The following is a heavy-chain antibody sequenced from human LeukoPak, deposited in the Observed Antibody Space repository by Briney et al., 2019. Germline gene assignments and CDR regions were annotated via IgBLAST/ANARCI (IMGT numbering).Heavy chain of an antibody. CDR1: GFTFSGLA. CDR2: ISGSGDNT. J-gene: IGHJ6*01. Sequence: LPGGSLRLSCAASGFTFSGLAMSWVRRTPGKGLEWVSGISGSGDNTLYADSVKGRFTISRDNSKNTLYLEMNSLRAEDTAIYYCAKMKGHPLPKYYMDVWGQGTTVTVSS. V-gene: IGHV3-23*01. D-gene: IGHD1-26*01. CDR3: AKMKGHPLPKYYMDV.